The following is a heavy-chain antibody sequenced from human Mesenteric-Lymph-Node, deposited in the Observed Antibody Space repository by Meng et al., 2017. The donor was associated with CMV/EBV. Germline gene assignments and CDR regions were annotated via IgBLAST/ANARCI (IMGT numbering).Heavy chain of an antibody. Sequence: KASGYTFTTYYMHWVRQAPGQGFEWMGAINPSDGSTSYAQNFQGRITVTRDTSTSTVYLELSSLGSGDTAMYYCARPEARGTGSYDRWGQGTLVTVSS. CDR1: GYTFTTYY. D-gene: IGHD3-10*01. CDR2: INPSDGST. V-gene: IGHV1-46*01. CDR3: ARPEARGTGSYDR. J-gene: IGHJ5*02.